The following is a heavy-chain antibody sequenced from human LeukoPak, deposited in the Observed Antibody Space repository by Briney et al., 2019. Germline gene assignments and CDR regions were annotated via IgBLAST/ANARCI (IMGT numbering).Heavy chain of an antibody. CDR1: GFTFSSCS. D-gene: IGHD1-1*01. CDR2: IGTSGSDT. Sequence: PGGSLRLSCAASGFTFSSCSMSWVRQAPGKGLEWVSTIGTSGSDTYYAASVKGRFTISRDNSKHILYLQMNSLRVEDTAIYFCASPGGGTHFSKNYFGPGGQGPLVTV. J-gene: IGHJ5*02. CDR3: ASPGGGTHFSKNYFGP. V-gene: IGHV3-23*01.